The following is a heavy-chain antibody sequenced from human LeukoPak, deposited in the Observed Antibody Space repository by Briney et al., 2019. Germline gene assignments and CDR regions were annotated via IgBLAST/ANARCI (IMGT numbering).Heavy chain of an antibody. CDR3: ARDLGSWNSYYYYGMDV. CDR2: IYYSGST. D-gene: IGHD1/OR15-1a*01. J-gene: IGHJ6*02. V-gene: IGHV4-59*01. Sequence: SETLSLTCTVSGGSISSYYWSWIRQHPGKGLEWIGYIYYSGSTNYNPSLKSRATISVDTSKNQFSLKLSSVTAADTAVYYCARDLGSWNSYYYYGMDVWGQGTTVTVSS. CDR1: GGSISSYY.